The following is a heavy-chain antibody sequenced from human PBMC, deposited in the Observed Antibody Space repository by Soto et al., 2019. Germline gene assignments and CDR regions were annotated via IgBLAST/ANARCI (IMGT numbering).Heavy chain of an antibody. CDR1: GGPISSYF. D-gene: IGHD1-26*01. Sequence: QVQLQESGPRLLKPSETLSLTCTVSGGPISSYFWGWIRQPPGEGRGGVGYIFYSGTTNYTPSLKSRVTMSLGTAKNQFSLNLTSVTAADTAVYYCARGRGGTYDAFDIWGQGTMVTVSS. V-gene: IGHV4-59*01. CDR3: ARGRGGTYDAFDI. CDR2: IFYSGTT. J-gene: IGHJ3*02.